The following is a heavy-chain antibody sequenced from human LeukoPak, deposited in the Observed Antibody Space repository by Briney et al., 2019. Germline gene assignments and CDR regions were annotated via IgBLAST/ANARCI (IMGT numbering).Heavy chain of an antibody. Sequence: APVKVSCKVSGYTLTELSMHWVRQAPGKGLEWMGGFDPEDGETIYAQKFQGRVTMTEDTSTDTAYMELSSLRSEDTAVYYCAGYCSSTSCYQQRYYYYGMDVWGQGTTVTVSS. CDR3: AGYCSSTSCYQQRYYYYGMDV. CDR2: FDPEDGET. D-gene: IGHD2-2*01. CDR1: GYTLTELS. V-gene: IGHV1-24*01. J-gene: IGHJ6*02.